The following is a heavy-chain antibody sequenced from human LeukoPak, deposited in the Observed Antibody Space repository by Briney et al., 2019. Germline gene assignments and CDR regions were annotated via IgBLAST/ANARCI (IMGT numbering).Heavy chain of an antibody. CDR3: VRGVGSSTSCYVRAFDI. V-gene: IGHV3-52*01. J-gene: IGHJ3*02. D-gene: IGHD2-2*01. CDR2: IKCDGSEK. CDR1: GFTFSNSW. Sequence: GGSLRLSCAASGFTFSNSWMHWVCQAPEKGLEWVADIKCDGSEKCYVDSVKGRLTISRDNAKNSLYPQVNSLRAEDMTVYYCVRGVGSSTSCYVRAFDIWGQGTMVTVSS.